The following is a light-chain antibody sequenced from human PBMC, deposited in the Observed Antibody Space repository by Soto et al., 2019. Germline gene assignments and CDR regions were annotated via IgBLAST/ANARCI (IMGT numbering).Light chain of an antibody. V-gene: IGKV1-33*01. Sequence: DIQMTQSPSSLSVSVGDRVTITCQASHDITNFLNWYQQKPGKAPKLLIYDVSKFETGVPSRFSGSGSGTDFTLTISSLQPDDFAVYYCQQYGSSLWTFGQGTKVDI. J-gene: IGKJ1*01. CDR3: QQYGSSLWT. CDR1: HDITNF. CDR2: DVS.